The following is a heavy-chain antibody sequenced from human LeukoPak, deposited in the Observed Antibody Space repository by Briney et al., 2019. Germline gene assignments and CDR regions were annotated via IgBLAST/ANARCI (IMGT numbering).Heavy chain of an antibody. V-gene: IGHV3-21*01. CDR3: ARVPSGHEGV. D-gene: IGHD5-12*01. CDR2: ISSSSSYI. Sequence: GGSLRLSCAASGFTFSSYAMSWVRQAPGKGLEWVSSISSSSSYIYYADSVKGRFTISRDNAKNSLYLQMNSLRAEDTAVYYCARVPSGHEGVWGKGTTVTVSS. J-gene: IGHJ6*04. CDR1: GFTFSSYA.